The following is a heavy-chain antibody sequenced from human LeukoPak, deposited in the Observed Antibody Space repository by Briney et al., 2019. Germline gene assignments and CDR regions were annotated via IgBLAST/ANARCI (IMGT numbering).Heavy chain of an antibody. D-gene: IGHD3-10*01. CDR3: ASEKKTYCSGSGSCPETNWFDH. CDR1: GGSISSSSHY. V-gene: IGHV4-39*01. J-gene: IGHJ5*02. Sequence: SETLSFTCTVSGGSISSSSHYWAWIRQPPGKGLEWIGSIYYSGTTYYNPSLKSRVTISVDTSKNQFSLNLSSVIAADTAVYSYASEKKTYCSGSGSCPETNWFDHWGQGTLVTVSS. CDR2: IYYSGTT.